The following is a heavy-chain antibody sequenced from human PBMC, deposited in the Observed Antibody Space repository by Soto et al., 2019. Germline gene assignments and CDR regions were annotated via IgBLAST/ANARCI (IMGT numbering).Heavy chain of an antibody. J-gene: IGHJ4*02. CDR1: GFAFSRSW. CDR2: IKQDGSEK. Sequence: EVQLVESGGDLVQSGGSLRLSCSTSGFAFSRSWMSWVRQAPGKGLEWVANIKQDGSEKNYADSVKGRFTISRDNAKNSLYLQMNSLRDEDTAVYYCARDRYYYDSSGYPGRYWGQGTLVTVSS. V-gene: IGHV3-7*01. CDR3: ARDRYYYDSSGYPGRY. D-gene: IGHD3-22*01.